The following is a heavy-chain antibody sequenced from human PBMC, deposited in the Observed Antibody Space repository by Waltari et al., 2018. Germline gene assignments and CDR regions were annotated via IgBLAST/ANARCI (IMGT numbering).Heavy chain of an antibody. V-gene: IGHV4-61*09. CDR1: GGSISSGSYY. J-gene: IGHJ5*02. CDR3: ARRSSSSWSSTYNWFDP. CDR2: IYTSGRT. Sequence: QVQLQESGPGLVKPSQTLSLTCTVSGGSISSGSYYWSWIRQPAGKGLEWIGYIYTSGRTYYNPTLKSRVTISVDTSKNQFSLKLSSVTAADTAVYYCARRSSSSWSSTYNWFDPWGQGTLVTVSS. D-gene: IGHD6-13*01.